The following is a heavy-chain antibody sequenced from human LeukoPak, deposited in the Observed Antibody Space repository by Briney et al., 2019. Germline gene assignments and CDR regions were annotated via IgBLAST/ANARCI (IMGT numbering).Heavy chain of an antibody. CDR1: GFTVRSNY. D-gene: IGHD1-7*01. J-gene: IGHJ6*03. V-gene: IGHV3-53*01. Sequence: PGGSLRLSCAASGFTVRSNYMSWVRQAPGKGLEWVSVIYSGGSTYYADSVKGRFTISRDNSKNTLYLQMNSLRAEDTAVYYCAREDPKLGYYMDVWGKGTTVTISS. CDR3: AREDPKLGYYMDV. CDR2: IYSGGST.